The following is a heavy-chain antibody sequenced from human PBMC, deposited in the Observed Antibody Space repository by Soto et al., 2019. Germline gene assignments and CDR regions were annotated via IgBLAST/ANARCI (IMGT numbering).Heavy chain of an antibody. V-gene: IGHV4-31*03. CDR2: IYYSGNT. J-gene: IGHJ6*02. Sequence: SETLSLTCTVSGGSINSGGYYWTWIRQHPGRGLECLGYIYYSGNTYYNPSLQSRLTISLDTSKNQFSLKLNSVTAADTAVYYCARFPSRAHYFAMAVWGQGTAVTVSS. D-gene: IGHD2-2*01. CDR3: ARFPSRAHYFAMAV. CDR1: GGSINSGGYY.